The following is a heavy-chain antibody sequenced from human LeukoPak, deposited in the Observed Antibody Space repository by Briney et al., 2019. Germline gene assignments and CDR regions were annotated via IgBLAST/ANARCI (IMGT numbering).Heavy chain of an antibody. J-gene: IGHJ4*02. Sequence: PGGSLRLSCAASEFTFSNTWMNWVRQAPGKGLEWVSSISSSSSYIYYADSVKGRFTISRDNAKNSLYLQMNSLRAEDTAVYYCAREGDYYDSSGYLDWGQGTLVTVSS. CDR3: AREGDYYDSSGYLD. CDR1: EFTFSNTW. D-gene: IGHD3-22*01. CDR2: ISSSSSYI. V-gene: IGHV3-21*01.